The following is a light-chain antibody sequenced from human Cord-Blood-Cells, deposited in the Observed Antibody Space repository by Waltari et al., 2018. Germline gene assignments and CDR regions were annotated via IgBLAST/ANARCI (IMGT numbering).Light chain of an antibody. J-gene: IGKJ1*01. Sequence: EIVMTQSPATLSVSPGERATLPCRASQSVSSNLAWYQQKPGQAPRLHIYGASTRATGIPARFSGSGSGTEFTLTISSLQSEDFAVYYCQQYNNWPPWTFGQGTKVEIK. CDR2: GAS. V-gene: IGKV3-15*01. CDR3: QQYNNWPPWT. CDR1: QSVSSN.